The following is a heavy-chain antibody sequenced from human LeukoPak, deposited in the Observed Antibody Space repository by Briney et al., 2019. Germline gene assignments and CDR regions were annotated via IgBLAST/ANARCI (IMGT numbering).Heavy chain of an antibody. V-gene: IGHV1-69*05. CDR3: ARVPQYNWNYGGAFDI. D-gene: IGHD1-7*01. CDR2: IIPIFGTA. CDR1: GGTFSSYA. J-gene: IGHJ3*02. Sequence: SVKVSCKASGGTFSSYAISWVRQAPGQGLEWMGRIIPIFGTANYAQKFQGRVTITTGESTSTAYMELSSLRSEDTAVYYCARVPQYNWNYGGAFDIWGQGTMVTVSS.